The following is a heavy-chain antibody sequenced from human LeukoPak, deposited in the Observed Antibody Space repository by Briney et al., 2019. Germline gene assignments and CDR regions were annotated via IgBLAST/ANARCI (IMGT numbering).Heavy chain of an antibody. Sequence: GGSLRLSCAASGFTFSDYYMSWIRQAPGKGLEWVSYISSSGSTIYYADSVKGRFTISRDNAKNSLYLQMNSLRAEDTAVYYCARAQPKTILLRFLEWFSFDYWGQGTLVTVSS. J-gene: IGHJ4*02. CDR3: ARAQPKTILLRFLEWFSFDY. CDR1: GFTFSDYY. D-gene: IGHD3-3*01. V-gene: IGHV3-11*04. CDR2: ISSSGSTI.